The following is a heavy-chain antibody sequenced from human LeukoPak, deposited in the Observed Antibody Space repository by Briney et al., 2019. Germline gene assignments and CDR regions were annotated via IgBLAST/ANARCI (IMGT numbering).Heavy chain of an antibody. CDR2: IHYSGST. V-gene: IGHV4-59*01. CDR3: ARDASYSSSWYGPFDY. J-gene: IGHJ4*02. D-gene: IGHD6-13*01. Sequence: SETLSLTCTFSGGSISSYYWSWIRQPPGKGLEWIGYIHYSGSTNYNPSLKGRLTMSVDTSKNQFSLKLSSVTAADTAVYYCARDASYSSSWYGPFDYWGQGTLVAFSS. CDR1: GGSISSYY.